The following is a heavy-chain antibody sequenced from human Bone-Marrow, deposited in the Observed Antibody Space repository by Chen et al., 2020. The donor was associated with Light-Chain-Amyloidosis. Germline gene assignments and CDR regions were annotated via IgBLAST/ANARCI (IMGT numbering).Heavy chain of an antibody. D-gene: IGHD6-19*01. Sequence: EVQLVESGGGLVKPGESLRLSCAASGITCRKAWMRWVRKAPGKGPEWVGRNRSQPGDWTAEYAAAVKGRVTISRDDSKNTLYLQMDSLKTEDTAMYYCTTSEPLSGSARYSAKDNFDIWGQGTMVTVSS. CDR2: NRSQPGDWTA. V-gene: IGHV3-15*01. CDR1: GITCRKAW. CDR3: TTSEPLSGSARYSAKDNFDI. J-gene: IGHJ3*02.